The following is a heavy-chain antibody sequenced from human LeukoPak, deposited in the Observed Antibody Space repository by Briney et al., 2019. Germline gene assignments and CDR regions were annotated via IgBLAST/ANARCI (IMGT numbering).Heavy chain of an antibody. CDR3: AREVVAAAGTVDY. Sequence: SETLSLTCTVSGDSISGFYWSWIRQPPGKGLGWIGYIYYSGSTNYNPSLKSRVTISVDTSKNQFSLKLTSVTAADTAVYYCAREVVAAAGTVDYWGQGTLVTVSS. CDR2: IYYSGST. D-gene: IGHD6-13*01. V-gene: IGHV4-59*01. CDR1: GDSISGFY. J-gene: IGHJ4*02.